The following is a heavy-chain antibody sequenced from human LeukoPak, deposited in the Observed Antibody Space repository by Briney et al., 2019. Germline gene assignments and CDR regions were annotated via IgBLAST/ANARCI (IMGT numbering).Heavy chain of an antibody. CDR1: AFTFRPYA. J-gene: IGHJ4*02. CDR3: AEGAASRGYTYVAN. D-gene: IGHD5-18*01. V-gene: IGHV3-23*01. CDR2: VSGSGGST. Sequence: GGSLRLSCAASAFTFRPYAMLWVRQAPGKGLEWVSTVSGSGGSTYYADSVKGRFTISRDNSNNTLYLEMNSLRAEDTAVYYWAEGAASRGYTYVANWGQETLVTVSA.